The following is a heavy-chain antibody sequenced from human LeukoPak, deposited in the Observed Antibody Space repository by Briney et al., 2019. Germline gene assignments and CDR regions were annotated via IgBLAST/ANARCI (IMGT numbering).Heavy chain of an antibody. CDR2: IRQDGSDK. V-gene: IGHV3-7*01. Sequence: QPGGSLRLSCAASGFTFSSYSMNWVRQAPGKGLEWVANIRQDGSDKYYVDSVKGRFTISRDNAKNSLYLQMNSLRAEDTAVYYCARDGGSAIPFDYWGQGTLVTVSS. CDR3: ARDGGSAIPFDY. J-gene: IGHJ4*02. CDR1: GFTFSSYS.